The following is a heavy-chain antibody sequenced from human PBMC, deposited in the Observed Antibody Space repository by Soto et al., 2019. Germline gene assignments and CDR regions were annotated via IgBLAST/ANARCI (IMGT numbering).Heavy chain of an antibody. D-gene: IGHD2-15*01. J-gene: IGHJ4*02. CDR2: INDGGGYT. Sequence: EVQLLESGGGLVQHGGSLRLSCSASEFTFSSCAMSWVRQAPGKGLELVSAINDGGGYTYYTNSVRGRFTLSRDHFQNIWYLQMNIVSADDTALYYCAKKHFSSYWCGGKCDGFGYLGQGTPVTFSS. CDR3: AKKHFSSYWCGGKCDGFGY. V-gene: IGHV3-23*01. CDR1: EFTFSSCA.